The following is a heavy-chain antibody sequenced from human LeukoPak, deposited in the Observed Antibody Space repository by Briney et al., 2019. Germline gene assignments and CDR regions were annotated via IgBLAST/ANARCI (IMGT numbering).Heavy chain of an antibody. V-gene: IGHV4-34*01. Sequence: PSESLSLACAVYGGSLSGYYWSWIRQSPGGGLGCIGEINHGGSTNYNPSLKSRVTMSVDTSKNHFSLKLSSVTAADTAVYFCAREGRMSMGIEYWGQGTLVTVSS. CDR3: AREGRMSMGIEY. CDR2: INHGGST. CDR1: GGSLSGYY. J-gene: IGHJ4*02. D-gene: IGHD4/OR15-4a*01.